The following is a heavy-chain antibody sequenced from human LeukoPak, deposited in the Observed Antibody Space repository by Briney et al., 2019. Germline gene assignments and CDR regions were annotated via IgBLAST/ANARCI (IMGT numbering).Heavy chain of an antibody. J-gene: IGHJ5*02. Sequence: SETLSLTCTVSGGSISSSTYYWGWIRQPPGKGLEWIGSLYYRGSTYYNPSLKSRIIISVDTSKNQFSLKLRSVTAADTAVYYCASSSSGWSSEPKHNWFDPWGQGTLVTVSS. D-gene: IGHD6-19*01. V-gene: IGHV4-39*01. CDR3: ASSSSGWSSEPKHNWFDP. CDR2: LYYRGST. CDR1: GGSISSSTYY.